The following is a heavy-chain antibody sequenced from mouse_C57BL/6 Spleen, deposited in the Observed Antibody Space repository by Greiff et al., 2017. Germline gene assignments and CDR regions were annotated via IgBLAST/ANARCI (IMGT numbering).Heavy chain of an antibody. Sequence: VQLQQPGAELVMPGASVKLSCKASGYTFTSYWMHWVKQRPGQGLEWIGEIDPSDSYTNYNQKFKGKSTSTVDKSSSTAYMQLSSLTSEDSAVYYCAYGNLRAMDYWGQGTSVTVSS. V-gene: IGHV1-69*01. CDR3: AYGNLRAMDY. CDR2: IDPSDSYT. D-gene: IGHD2-1*01. CDR1: GYTFTSYW. J-gene: IGHJ4*01.